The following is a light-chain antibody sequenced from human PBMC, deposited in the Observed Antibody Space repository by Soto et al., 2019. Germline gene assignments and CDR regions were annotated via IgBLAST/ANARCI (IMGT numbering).Light chain of an antibody. CDR2: GAS. J-gene: IGKJ1*01. Sequence: EIVLTQSPGTLSLSPGERATLSCRASQSVSSSYLAWYQQKPGQAPRLLIYGASSRATGIPDRFSGSGSGTDFTLTISSLQPEDFATYYCLQDINYPWTFGQGTKVDIK. CDR1: QSVSSSY. V-gene: IGKV3-20*01. CDR3: LQDINYPWT.